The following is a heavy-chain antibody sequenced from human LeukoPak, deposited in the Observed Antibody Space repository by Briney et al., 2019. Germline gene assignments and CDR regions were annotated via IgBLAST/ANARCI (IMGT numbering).Heavy chain of an antibody. D-gene: IGHD2-15*01. CDR2: ISSSSSYI. CDR1: GFTSSSYS. J-gene: IGHJ6*04. Sequence: PGGSLRLSCAASGFTSSSYSMNWVRQAPGKGLEWVSSISSSSSYIYYADSVKGRFTISRDNAKNSLYLQMNSLRAEDTAVYYCARVGVVVVAATRYYYYGMDVWGKGTTVTVSS. V-gene: IGHV3-21*01. CDR3: ARVGVVVVAATRYYYYGMDV.